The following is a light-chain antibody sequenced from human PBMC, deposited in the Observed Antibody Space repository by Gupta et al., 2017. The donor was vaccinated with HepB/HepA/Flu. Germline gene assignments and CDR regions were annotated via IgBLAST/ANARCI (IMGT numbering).Light chain of an antibody. CDR2: GAS. Sequence: EIVLTQSPGTLSLSPGERATLSCRASQSVSSSYLAWYQQKPGQAPRLLIYGASSRATGIPDRFSGSGSGTEFTLTISRLEPEDFAVYYCQQEGSSPGNFGQGTKLEIK. V-gene: IGKV3-20*01. J-gene: IGKJ2*02. CDR1: QSVSSSY. CDR3: QQEGSSPGN.